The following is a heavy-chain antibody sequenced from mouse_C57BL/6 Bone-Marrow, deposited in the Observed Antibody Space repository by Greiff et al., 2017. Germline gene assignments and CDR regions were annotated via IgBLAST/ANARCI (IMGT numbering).Heavy chain of an antibody. CDR2: IYPGSGNT. J-gene: IGHJ2*01. D-gene: IGHD1-1*01. Sequence: VHLVESGAELVRPGASVKLSCTASGYTFTDYYINWVQQRPGQGLEWIARIYPGSGNTYYNEKFKGKATLTAEKSSSTAYLQLSSLTSEDSAVYFCAREYYGSPYIDYWGQGTTLTVSS. V-gene: IGHV1-76*01. CDR3: AREYYGSPYIDY. CDR1: GYTFTDYY.